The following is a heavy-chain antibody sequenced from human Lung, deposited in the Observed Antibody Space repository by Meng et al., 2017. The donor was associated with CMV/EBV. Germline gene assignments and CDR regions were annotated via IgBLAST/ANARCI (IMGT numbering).Heavy chain of an antibody. D-gene: IGHD2-15*01. J-gene: IGHJ6*01. CDR1: GFTFDDYA. CDR2: VSWNSGYI. Sequence: SXRLXCAASGFTFDDYALHWVRQVPGKGLEWVAGVSWNSGYIAYADSVKGRFTISRDNAKSSLFLQMNSLRAEDTALYYCAKDEGYCSDGSCYYYYYGMDVWGQGTTVTVSS. CDR3: AKDEGYCSDGSCYYYYYGMDV. V-gene: IGHV3-9*01.